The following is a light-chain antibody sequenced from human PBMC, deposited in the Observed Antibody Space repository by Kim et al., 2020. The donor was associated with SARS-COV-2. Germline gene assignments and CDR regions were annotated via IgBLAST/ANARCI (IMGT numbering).Light chain of an antibody. J-gene: IGKJ4*01. Sequence: ATINCKSSRNILYSSNNKTCLAWYQQKPGEPPKLLMYWASTRESGVPDRFGGSGSGTDFTLTISNLQAEDVAVYYCQQYYGIPLTFGGGTKVDIK. CDR1: RNILYSSNNKTC. CDR2: WAS. CDR3: QQYYGIPLT. V-gene: IGKV4-1*01.